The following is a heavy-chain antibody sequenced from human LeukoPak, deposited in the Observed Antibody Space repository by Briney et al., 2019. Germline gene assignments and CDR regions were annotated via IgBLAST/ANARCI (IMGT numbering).Heavy chain of an antibody. Sequence: PGGSLRLSCAASGFTFSSYAMSWVRQAQGKGLEWVSAISGSGGSTYYADSVKGRFTISRDNSKNTLYLQMNGLRAEDTAVYYCAKDLGLTTVTTVLSWGQGTLVTVSS. D-gene: IGHD4-11*01. CDR3: AKDLGLTTVTTVLS. J-gene: IGHJ5*02. V-gene: IGHV3-23*01. CDR2: ISGSGGST. CDR1: GFTFSSYA.